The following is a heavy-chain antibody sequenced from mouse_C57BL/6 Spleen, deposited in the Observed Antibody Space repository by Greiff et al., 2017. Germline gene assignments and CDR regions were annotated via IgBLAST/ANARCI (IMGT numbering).Heavy chain of an antibody. CDR1: GYSFTSYY. Sequence: QVQLKESGPELVKPGASVKISCKASGYSFTSYYIHWVKQRPGQGLEWIGWIYPGSGNTKYNEKFKGKATLTADTSSSTAYMQLSSLTSEDSAVYYCARSSPYGRFFAYWGQGTLVTVSA. V-gene: IGHV1-66*01. D-gene: IGHD1-2*01. CDR2: IYPGSGNT. CDR3: ARSSPYGRFFAY. J-gene: IGHJ3*01.